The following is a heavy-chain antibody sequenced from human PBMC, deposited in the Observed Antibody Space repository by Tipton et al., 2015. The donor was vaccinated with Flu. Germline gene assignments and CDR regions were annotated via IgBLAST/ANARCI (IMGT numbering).Heavy chain of an antibody. D-gene: IGHD4-11*01. CDR3: ARRDYSNYVSDPKSWFDP. V-gene: IGHV4-38-2*01. CDR2: IFRTGST. J-gene: IGHJ5*02. CDR1: GDSIRSSNYY. Sequence: LRLSCAVSGDSIRSSNYYWGWIRQPPGKGLEWIGNIFRTGSTYRNPSLKSRVTIAIDTSKNQFSLKVFSVTAADTAVYYCARRDYSNYVSDPKSWFDPWGQGTLVAVSS.